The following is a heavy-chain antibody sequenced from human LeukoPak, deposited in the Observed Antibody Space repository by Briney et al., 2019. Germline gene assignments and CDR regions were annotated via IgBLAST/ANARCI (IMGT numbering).Heavy chain of an antibody. CDR3: SREYFDWL. D-gene: IGHD3-9*01. CDR2: IRSKAFGGTP. J-gene: IGHJ1*01. Sequence: PGGSLRLSCTASGFTFGDYAMSWFRQAPGKGLEWVGFIRSKAFGGTPEYAASVKGRFTISRDDSKSIPYLQMNSLKTEDTAVYYCSREYFDWLWGQGTLVTVSS. CDR1: GFTFGDYA. V-gene: IGHV3-49*03.